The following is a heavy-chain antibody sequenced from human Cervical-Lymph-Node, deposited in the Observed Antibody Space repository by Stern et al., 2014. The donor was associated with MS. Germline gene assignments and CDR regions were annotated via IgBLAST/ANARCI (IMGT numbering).Heavy chain of an antibody. D-gene: IGHD3-10*01. J-gene: IGHJ4*02. V-gene: IGHV3-73*01. Sequence: EVQLVESGGGLVQPGGSLKLSCAASGILFSGASMHWVRQPSGKGLEWIGRIRSKSNASTITHPSPVKGRFTISRDDSKSTAYLQLNSLKTEDTAVYYCVSDGSGWKNWGQGTLVTVSS. CDR3: VSDGSGWKN. CDR1: GILFSGAS. CDR2: IRSKSNASTI.